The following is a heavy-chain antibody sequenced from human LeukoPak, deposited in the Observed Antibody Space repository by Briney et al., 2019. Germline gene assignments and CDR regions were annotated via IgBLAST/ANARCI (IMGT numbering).Heavy chain of an antibody. CDR1: GFTFSNAW. CDR2: IRSNSDGGTI. Sequence: PGGSLRLSCATSGFTFSNAWMNWVRQAPGKGLEWVGRIRSNSDGGTIDYAAPVKGRFTLSRDDSKTTLYLQMNSLQTEDTAVYYCATDFYDSTWGQGTLVTVSS. D-gene: IGHD3-22*01. V-gene: IGHV3-15*07. CDR3: ATDFYDST. J-gene: IGHJ5*02.